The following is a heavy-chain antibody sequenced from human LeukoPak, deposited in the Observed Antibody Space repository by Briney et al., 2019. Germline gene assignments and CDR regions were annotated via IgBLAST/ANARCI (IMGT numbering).Heavy chain of an antibody. Sequence: SVKVSCKASGGTFSSYAISWVRQAPGQGLEWMGGTIPIFGTANYAQKFQGRVTITTDESTSTAYMELSSLRSEDTAVYYYARVAYCGGDCYSPEDYWGQGTLVTVSS. CDR3: ARVAYCGGDCYSPEDY. D-gene: IGHD2-21*02. V-gene: IGHV1-69*05. CDR2: TIPIFGTA. CDR1: GGTFSSYA. J-gene: IGHJ4*02.